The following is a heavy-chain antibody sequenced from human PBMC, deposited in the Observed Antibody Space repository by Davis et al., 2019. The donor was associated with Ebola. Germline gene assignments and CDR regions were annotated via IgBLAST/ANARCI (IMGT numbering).Heavy chain of an antibody. Sequence: GESLKISCAASGFTFSSYGMHWVRQAPGKGLEWVAVIWYDGSNKYYADSVKGRFTISRDNSKNTLYLQMNSLRAEDTAVYYCARDENSGSFDYWGQGTLVTVSS. CDR2: IWYDGSNK. V-gene: IGHV3-30*19. CDR3: ARDENSGSFDY. CDR1: GFTFSSYG. D-gene: IGHD1-26*01. J-gene: IGHJ4*02.